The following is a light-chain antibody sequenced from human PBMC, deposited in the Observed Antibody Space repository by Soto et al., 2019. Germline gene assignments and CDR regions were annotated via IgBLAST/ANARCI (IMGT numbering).Light chain of an antibody. Sequence: DIQLTQSPSFLSASVGDRVTITCRASQGISSYLAWYQQKPGKAPKLLIYAASTLQSGVPSGFSGSGSGTEFTLTISSLQPEDFATYYCQQLNSYRITFGQGTRLEIK. J-gene: IGKJ5*01. V-gene: IGKV1-9*01. CDR3: QQLNSYRIT. CDR1: QGISSY. CDR2: AAS.